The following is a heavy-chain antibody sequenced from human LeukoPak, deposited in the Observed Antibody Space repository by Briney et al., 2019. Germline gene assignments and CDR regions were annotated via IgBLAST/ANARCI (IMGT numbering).Heavy chain of an antibody. J-gene: IGHJ6*03. Sequence: SVTVSCKASGGTFSSYAISWVRQAPGQGLEWMGGIIPIFGTANYAQKFQGRVTITTDESTSTAYMELSSLRSEDTAVYYCASSWGGRDIVVVPAALGMDVWGKGTTVTVSS. CDR3: ASSWGGRDIVVVPAALGMDV. D-gene: IGHD2-2*01. CDR1: GGTFSSYA. CDR2: IIPIFGTA. V-gene: IGHV1-69*05.